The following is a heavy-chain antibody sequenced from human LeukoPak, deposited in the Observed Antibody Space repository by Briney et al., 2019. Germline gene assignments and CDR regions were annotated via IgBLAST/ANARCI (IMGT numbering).Heavy chain of an antibody. V-gene: IGHV4-30-2*01. Sequence: PSETLSLTCTVSGGSISSGGYYWSWIRQPPGKGLEWIGYIYHSGSTYYNPSLKSRVTISVDRSKNQFSLKLSSVTAADTAVYYCARDYGSGSYPPWGQGTLVTVSS. CDR3: ARDYGSGSYPP. CDR2: IYHSGST. CDR1: GGSISSGGYY. J-gene: IGHJ5*02. D-gene: IGHD3-10*01.